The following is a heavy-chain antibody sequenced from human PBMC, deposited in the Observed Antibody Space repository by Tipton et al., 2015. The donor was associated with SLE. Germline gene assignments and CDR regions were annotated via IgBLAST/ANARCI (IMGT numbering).Heavy chain of an antibody. CDR2: IYHSGST. J-gene: IGHJ2*01. D-gene: IGHD4-17*01. Sequence: LRLSCTVSGGSISSSSYYWGWIRQPPGKGLEWIGSIYHSGSTNYNPSLKSRVTISVDKSKNQFSLKLSSVTAADTAVYYCARGDDYGDFWHFDLWGRGTLVTVSS. V-gene: IGHV4-39*07. CDR3: ARGDDYGDFWHFDL. CDR1: GGSISSSSYY.